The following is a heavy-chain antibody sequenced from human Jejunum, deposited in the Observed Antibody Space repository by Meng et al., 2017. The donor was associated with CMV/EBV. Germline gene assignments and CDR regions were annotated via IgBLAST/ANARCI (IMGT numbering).Heavy chain of an antibody. CDR2: ISWDSANV. D-gene: IGHD2-15*01. Sequence: WVRQAPGKGLEWVLGISWDSANVGYADSVKGRFTISRDNAKKSLYLQMNNLTAADTAFYYCIKDILYCSGGACTPGNYDYFYGMDVWGQGTTVTVSS. J-gene: IGHJ6*02. V-gene: IGHV3-9*01. CDR3: IKDILYCSGGACTPGNYDYFYGMDV.